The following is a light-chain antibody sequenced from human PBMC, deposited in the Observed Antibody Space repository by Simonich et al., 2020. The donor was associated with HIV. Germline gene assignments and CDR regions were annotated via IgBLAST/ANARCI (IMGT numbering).Light chain of an antibody. V-gene: IGKV1-39*01. CDR2: AAS. CDR3: QQSYSTPLT. CDR1: QSISSY. J-gene: IGKJ4*01. Sequence: IQMTQSPSSLSASVGDKATIAFRASQSISSYLNWYQQKPWKAPKLLIFAASSLQSGVPSRFRGSGSGTDFILTISSLQPEDFATYYCQQSYSTPLTFGGGTKVDIK.